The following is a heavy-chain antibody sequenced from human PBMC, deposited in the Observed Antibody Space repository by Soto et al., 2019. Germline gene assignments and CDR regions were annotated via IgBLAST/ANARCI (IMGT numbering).Heavy chain of an antibody. D-gene: IGHD3-10*01. CDR3: GRGDSMVRGVMSYYYYSGMDV. CDR2: INHSGST. CDR1: GGSFSGYY. J-gene: IGHJ6*02. Sequence: PSETLSLTCAVYGGSFSGYYWSWILQPPGKGLEWIGEINHSGSTNYNPSLKSRVTISVDTSKKQFSMKLSAVSSADTTVYYWGRGDSMVRGVMSYYYYSGMDVWGQGTTVTVSS. V-gene: IGHV4-34*01.